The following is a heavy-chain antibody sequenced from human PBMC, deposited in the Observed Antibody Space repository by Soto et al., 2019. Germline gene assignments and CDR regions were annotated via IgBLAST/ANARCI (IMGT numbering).Heavy chain of an antibody. Sequence: QVQLVQSGAEVKKPGSSVKVSCKASAGTFSSYTISWVRQAPGQGLEWMGRIIPILGITNYAQKFQGRVTIPADKSTSTAYMEMSSLRSEDTAVYYCAREEGGSTIVRGAHCYYYGMEVWGQGTTVTVS. CDR3: AREEGGSTIVRGAHCYYYGMEV. CDR1: AGTFSSYT. V-gene: IGHV1-69*08. CDR2: IIPILGIT. D-gene: IGHD3-10*01. J-gene: IGHJ6*02.